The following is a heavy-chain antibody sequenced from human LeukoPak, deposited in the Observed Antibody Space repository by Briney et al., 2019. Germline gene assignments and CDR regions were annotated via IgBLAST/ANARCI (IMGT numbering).Heavy chain of an antibody. D-gene: IGHD2-15*01. CDR2: VYYSGTT. CDR3: ARGGWAALDY. V-gene: IGHV4-59*01. CDR1: GGSISSYY. Sequence: SETLSLTCTVSGGSISSYYWSWIRQPPGMGLEWIGFVYYSGTTNYNPSLKSRVTMSVDTSNNRFSLKLSSVTAADTALYYCARGGWAALDYWGQGTLVTVSS. J-gene: IGHJ4*02.